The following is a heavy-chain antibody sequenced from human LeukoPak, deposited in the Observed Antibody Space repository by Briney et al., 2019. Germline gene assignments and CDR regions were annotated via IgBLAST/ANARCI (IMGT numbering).Heavy chain of an antibody. J-gene: IGHJ4*02. Sequence: SQTLSLTCAISGDIVSSNSAAWNWLRQSPSSGLEWLGRTFYRSKWNNDYAVSVKGRITINPDTSKNHFYLQLNSVTPEDTAVYYCARDRSFGYGSHFDYWGQGTLVTVSS. CDR2: TFYRSKWNN. CDR3: ARDRSFGYGSHFDY. D-gene: IGHD5-18*01. V-gene: IGHV6-1*01. CDR1: GDIVSSNSAA.